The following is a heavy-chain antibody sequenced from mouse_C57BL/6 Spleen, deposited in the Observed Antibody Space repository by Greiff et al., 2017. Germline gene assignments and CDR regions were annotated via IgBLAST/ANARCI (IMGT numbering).Heavy chain of an antibody. Sequence: VKLQESGAELVRPGTSVKMSCTASGFTFTNYWIGWAKQRPGHGLEWIGAIYPGGGYTNYPAKFKGKATLTADKSSSTAYMPFSSLTSEDSAIYYCARSYSNDLYFDVWGTGTTVTVAT. CDR3: ARSYSNDLYFDV. J-gene: IGHJ1*03. V-gene: IGHV1-63*01. D-gene: IGHD2-5*01. CDR1: GFTFTNYW. CDR2: IYPGGGYT.